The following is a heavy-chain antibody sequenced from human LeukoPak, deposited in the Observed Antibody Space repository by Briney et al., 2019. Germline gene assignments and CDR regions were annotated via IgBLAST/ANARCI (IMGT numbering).Heavy chain of an antibody. J-gene: IGHJ4*02. V-gene: IGHV3-11*06. D-gene: IGHD1-26*01. Sequence: GGSLRLSCAASGFTFSDYYMSWIRQAPGKGLEWVSDISSTSIYTNYADSVKGRFTISRDSAKTSLYLQMNSLRAEDTAVYYCARENSQMWGDCWGQGTLVTVPS. CDR2: ISSTSIYT. CDR1: GFTFSDYY. CDR3: ARENSQMWGDC.